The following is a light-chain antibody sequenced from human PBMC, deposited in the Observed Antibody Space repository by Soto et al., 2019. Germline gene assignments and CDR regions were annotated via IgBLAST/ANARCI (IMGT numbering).Light chain of an antibody. V-gene: IGLV1-44*01. CDR3: EAWDDSLNGPV. Sequence: QLVLTQPPSASGTPGQKITISCSGSTSDIGSNTVNWYQQVPGTAPKLLIYANNQRPSGVPDRFSGSKSGTSASLAISGLQSEDEADYYCEAWDDSLNGPVFGGGTQLTVL. CDR2: ANN. CDR1: TSDIGSNT. J-gene: IGLJ3*02.